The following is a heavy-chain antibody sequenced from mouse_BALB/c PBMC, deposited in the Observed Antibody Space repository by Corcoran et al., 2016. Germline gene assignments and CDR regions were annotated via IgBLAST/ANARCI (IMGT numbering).Heavy chain of an antibody. J-gene: IGHJ4*01. CDR3: AIYYDYAMDY. CDR2: INTYTGEP. Sequence: QIQLVQSGPELKKTGETVKISCKASGYTFTNYGMNWVKQAPGKGLKWMGWINTYTGEPTYADDFKGRFAFSLETSASTAYLQINNLKNEDTATYFCAIYYDYAMDYWGQGTSVTVSS. CDR1: GYTFTNYG. V-gene: IGHV9-3-1*01. D-gene: IGHD2-4*01.